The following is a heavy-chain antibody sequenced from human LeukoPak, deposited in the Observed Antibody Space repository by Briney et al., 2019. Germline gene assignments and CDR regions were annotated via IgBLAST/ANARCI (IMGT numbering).Heavy chain of an antibody. D-gene: IGHD3-10*01. V-gene: IGHV1-2*02. CDR3: ARDLYGSGSYYKYTRDPYYFDY. Sequence: GASVKVSCKASGYTFTGYYMHWVRQAPGQGLEWMGWINPNSGGTNYAQKFQGRVTMTRDTSISTAYMELSRLRSDDTAVYYCARDLYGSGSYYKYTRDPYYFDYRGQGTLVTVSS. CDR2: INPNSGGT. J-gene: IGHJ4*02. CDR1: GYTFTGYY.